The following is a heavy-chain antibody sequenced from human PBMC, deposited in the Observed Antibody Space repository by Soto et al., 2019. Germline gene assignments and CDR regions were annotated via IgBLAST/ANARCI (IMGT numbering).Heavy chain of an antibody. D-gene: IGHD2-21*02. CDR3: SKARGDYRYGMDV. CDR2: ISGSGGST. CDR1: GFTFSSYA. J-gene: IGHJ6*02. Sequence: GGSLRLSCAASGFTFSSYAMSWVRQAPGKGLEWVSAISGSGGSTYYADSVKGRFTISRDNSKNTLYLQMNSLRAEDTAVYYCSKARGDYRYGMDVWGQGTTVTVSS. V-gene: IGHV3-23*01.